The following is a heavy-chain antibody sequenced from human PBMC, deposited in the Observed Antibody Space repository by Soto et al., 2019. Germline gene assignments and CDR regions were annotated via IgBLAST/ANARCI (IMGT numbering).Heavy chain of an antibody. D-gene: IGHD6-13*01. Sequence: EVQLLESGGGLVQPGGFLRLSCAASGFTFSSKSMSWVRQSPGKGLEWVSGISGSGGSTYYADSVEGRFTISRDNSKNTLFLQMNSLRAEDTAVYYCARDQSCSMYYFAYWGQGTLVTVSS. V-gene: IGHV3-23*01. CDR3: ARDQSCSMYYFAY. J-gene: IGHJ4*02. CDR1: GFTFSSKS. CDR2: ISGSGGST.